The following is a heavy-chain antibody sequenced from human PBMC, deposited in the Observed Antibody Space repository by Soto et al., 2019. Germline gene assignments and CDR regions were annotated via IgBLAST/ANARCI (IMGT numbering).Heavy chain of an antibody. CDR3: ARSVGRQTSAFDI. V-gene: IGHV3-33*01. J-gene: IGHJ3*02. D-gene: IGHD1-26*01. CDR1: GFTFSSYG. Sequence: GGSLRLSCAASGFTFSSYGMHWVRQAPGKGLEWVAVIWYDGSNKYYADSVKGRFTISRDNSKNTLYLQMNSLRAEDTAVYYCARSVGRQTSAFDIWGQGTMVTVSS. CDR2: IWYDGSNK.